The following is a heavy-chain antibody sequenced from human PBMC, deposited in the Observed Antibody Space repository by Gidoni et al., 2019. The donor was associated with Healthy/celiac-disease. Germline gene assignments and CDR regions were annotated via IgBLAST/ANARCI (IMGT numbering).Heavy chain of an antibody. D-gene: IGHD6-19*01. CDR2: ISGRGGSK. CDR3: AKVTIAVDGDY. Sequence: DVQLLESGGGLVQPGGSLRLSCAASGVTFSSYAMSWVRQAPGKGLEWVSAISGRGGSKYYADSVKGRFTIARDNSKNTLYLQMNSLRAEDTAVYYCAKVTIAVDGDYWGQGTLVTVSS. V-gene: IGHV3-23*01. CDR1: GVTFSSYA. J-gene: IGHJ4*02.